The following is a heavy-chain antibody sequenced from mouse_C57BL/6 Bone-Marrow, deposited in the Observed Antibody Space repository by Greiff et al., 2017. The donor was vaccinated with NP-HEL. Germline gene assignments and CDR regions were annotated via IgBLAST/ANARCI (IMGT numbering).Heavy chain of an antibody. Sequence: VQLQQPGAELVKPGASVKLSCKASGYTLTSYWMHWVKQRPGQGLEWIGMIHPNSGSTNYNEKFKSKATLTVDKSSSTAYMQLSSLTSEDSAVYYCASLWPHWYFDVWGTGTTVTVSS. V-gene: IGHV1-64*01. CDR3: ASLWPHWYFDV. CDR1: GYTLTSYW. D-gene: IGHD1-1*02. J-gene: IGHJ1*03. CDR2: IHPNSGST.